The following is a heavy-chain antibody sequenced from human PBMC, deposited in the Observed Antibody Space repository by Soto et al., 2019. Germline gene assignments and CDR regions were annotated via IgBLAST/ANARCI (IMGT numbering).Heavy chain of an antibody. CDR2: INAGNGNT. Sequence: ASVKGSCKASGYTFTSYAMHWLRQAPGQRLEWMGWINAGNGNTKYSQKFQGRVTITRDTSASTAYMELSSLRSEDTAVYYCARDFQRDYGIGDYWGQGTLVTVSS. J-gene: IGHJ4*02. CDR1: GYTFTSYA. CDR3: ARDFQRDYGIGDY. V-gene: IGHV1-3*01. D-gene: IGHD4-17*01.